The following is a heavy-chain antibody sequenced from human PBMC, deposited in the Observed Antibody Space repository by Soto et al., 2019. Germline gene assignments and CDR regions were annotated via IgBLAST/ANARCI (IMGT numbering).Heavy chain of an antibody. Sequence: SETLSVTCAVYGGFFSGYYWSWIRQPPGKGLEWIREINHSRSTNYNPSLKSRVTISVDTSKNQFSLKLSSVTAADTAVYYCASWYYYYGMDVWGQGTTVTVSS. CDR2: INHSRST. CDR1: GGFFSGYY. CDR3: ASWYYYYGMDV. J-gene: IGHJ6*02. V-gene: IGHV4-34*01.